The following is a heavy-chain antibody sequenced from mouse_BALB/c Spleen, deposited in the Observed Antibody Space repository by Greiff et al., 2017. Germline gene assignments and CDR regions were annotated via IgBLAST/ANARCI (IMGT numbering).Heavy chain of an antibody. CDR2: ISSGGST. CDR1: GFTFSSYA. J-gene: IGHJ2*01. V-gene: IGHV5-6-5*01. D-gene: IGHD2-14*01. CDR3: ASFYRYYFDY. Sequence: EVQLVESGGGLVKPGGSLKLSCAASGFTFSSYAMSWVRQTPEKRLEWVASISSGGSTYYPDSVKGRFTISRDNARNILYLQMSSLRSEDTAMYYCASFYRYYFDYWGQGTTLTVSS.